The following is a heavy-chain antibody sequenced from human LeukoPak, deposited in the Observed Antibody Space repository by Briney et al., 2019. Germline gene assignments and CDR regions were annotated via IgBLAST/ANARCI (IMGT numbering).Heavy chain of an antibody. CDR1: GFTFSSYG. J-gene: IGHJ4*02. CDR3: AKNDYGDYGASD. D-gene: IGHD4-17*01. Sequence: GGSLRLSCAASGFTFSSYGMHWVRQAPGKGLEWVAVISYDGSNKYYADSVKGRFTISRDNSKNTLYLQMNSLRAEDTAVYYCAKNDYGDYGASDWGQGTLVTVSS. V-gene: IGHV3-30*18. CDR2: ISYDGSNK.